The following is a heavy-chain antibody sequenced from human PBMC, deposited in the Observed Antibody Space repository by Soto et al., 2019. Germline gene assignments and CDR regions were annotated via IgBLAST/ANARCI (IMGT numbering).Heavy chain of an antibody. CDR2: IYHSGST. CDR3: AREKGYSGYVRGNWFDP. V-gene: IGHV4-30-2*01. J-gene: IGHJ5*02. CDR1: GGSISSGGYS. D-gene: IGHD5-12*01. Sequence: SETLSLTCAVSGGSISSGGYSWSWIRQPPGKGLEWIGYIYHSGSTYYNPSLKSRVTISVDRSKNQFSLKLSSVTAADTAVYYCAREKGYSGYVRGNWFDPWGQGTLVTVSS.